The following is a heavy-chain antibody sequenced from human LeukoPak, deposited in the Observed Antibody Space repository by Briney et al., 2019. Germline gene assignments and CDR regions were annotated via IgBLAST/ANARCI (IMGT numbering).Heavy chain of an antibody. CDR2: IYTSGST. V-gene: IGHV4-4*07. D-gene: IGHD6-13*01. Sequence: SETLSLTCTVSGGSISSYYWSWIRQPAGKGLEWIGRIYTSGSTNYNPSLKSRVTMSVDTPKNQFSLKLSSVTAADTAVYYCARETDGGSSSWYPGCFDYWGQGTLVTVSS. CDR1: GGSISSYY. J-gene: IGHJ4*02. CDR3: ARETDGGSSSWYPGCFDY.